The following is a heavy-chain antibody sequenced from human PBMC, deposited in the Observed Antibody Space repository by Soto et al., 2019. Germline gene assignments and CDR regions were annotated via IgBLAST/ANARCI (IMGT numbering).Heavy chain of an antibody. V-gene: IGHV3-23*01. CDR3: APHNGIAVDGPFEY. Sequence: VGSLRLSCASSVFTFSSYAMSCVRHSPGKGLEWVSAISGSGGSTYYADSVKGRFTISRDNSKNTLYLQMNSLRAEDTAVYYCAPHNGIAVDGPFEYWGQGTLVSVS. CDR1: VFTFSSYA. J-gene: IGHJ4*02. D-gene: IGHD6-19*01. CDR2: ISGSGGST.